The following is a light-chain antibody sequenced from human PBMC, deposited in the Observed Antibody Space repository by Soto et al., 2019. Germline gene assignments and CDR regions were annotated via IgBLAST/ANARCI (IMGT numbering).Light chain of an antibody. CDR3: TSYAGSNTYV. CDR2: EVV. V-gene: IGLV2-8*01. CDR1: KNDIGVYDF. Sequence: QSVLAQPPSASGSPGQSVTISCTGTKNDIGVYDFVSWYQHHPGKAPRLIIYEVVQRPSGVPDRFSGSKSGNTASLTVSALQAADEADYFCTSYAGSNTYVFGSGTKVTVL. J-gene: IGLJ1*01.